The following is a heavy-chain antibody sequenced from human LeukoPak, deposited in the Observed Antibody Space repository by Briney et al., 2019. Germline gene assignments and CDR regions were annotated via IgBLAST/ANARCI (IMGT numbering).Heavy chain of an antibody. CDR2: IWYDGSNK. V-gene: IGHV3-30*02. CDR3: AKDIRVVDTAMVFDY. CDR1: GFTFSSYG. D-gene: IGHD5-18*01. Sequence: PGGSLRLSCAASGFTFSSYGMHWVRQAPGKGLEWVAVIWYDGSNKYYADSVKGRFTISRDNSKNTLYLQMNSLRAEDTAVYYCAKDIRVVDTAMVFDYWGQGTLVTVSS. J-gene: IGHJ4*02.